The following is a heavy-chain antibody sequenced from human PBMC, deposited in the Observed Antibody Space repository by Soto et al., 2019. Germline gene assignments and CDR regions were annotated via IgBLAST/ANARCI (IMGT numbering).Heavy chain of an antibody. V-gene: IGHV5-51*01. CDR2: VHPGDSDT. CDR1: GYNFATYW. D-gene: IGHD6-13*01. CDR3: ARRAATFNWFDP. J-gene: IGHJ5*02. Sequence: PGESLKISCKGSGYNFATYWIGWVRQMPGKGLEWMGIVHPGDSDTRYSPSFQGQVTMSADKSLNTVYLQWNNLKTSDTATYYCARRAATFNWFDPWGQGTLVTVSS.